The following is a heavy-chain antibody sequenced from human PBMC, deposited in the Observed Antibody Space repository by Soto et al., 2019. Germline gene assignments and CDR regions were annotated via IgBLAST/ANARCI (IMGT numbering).Heavy chain of an antibody. CDR2: MYYSGTT. Sequence: SETLSLNCTVSGGSISSSSYYWGWIRQPPGKGLEWIGSMYYSGTTYYNPSLKSRVTINIDTSNNQFSLKLRSVTAADTAVYYCARRTVVAASGWFDPWGQGTLVTVSS. CDR1: GGSISSSSYY. CDR3: ARRTVVAASGWFDP. D-gene: IGHD2-15*01. V-gene: IGHV4-39*01. J-gene: IGHJ5*02.